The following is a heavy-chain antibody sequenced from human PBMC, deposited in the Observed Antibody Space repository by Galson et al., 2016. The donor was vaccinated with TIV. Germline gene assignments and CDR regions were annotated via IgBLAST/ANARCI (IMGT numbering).Heavy chain of an antibody. CDR1: GGTFSSYG. D-gene: IGHD3-22*01. V-gene: IGHV1-69*06. J-gene: IGHJ3*02. CDR3: ARDFHSSGPSEETDAFDI. Sequence: SVKVSCKASGGTFSSYGFSWVRQAPGQGLEWMGGIIPIYGTINYAQKFQDRLTITADTSTTTAYMELSSLRFEDTAVYYCARDFHSSGPSEETDAFDIWGQGAMVTVSS. CDR2: IIPIYGTI.